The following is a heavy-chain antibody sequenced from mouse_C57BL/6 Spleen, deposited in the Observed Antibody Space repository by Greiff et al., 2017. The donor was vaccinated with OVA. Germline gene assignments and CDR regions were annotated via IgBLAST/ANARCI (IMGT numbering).Heavy chain of an antibody. D-gene: IGHD3-1*01. CDR3: ARVEGSSGYYAMDY. J-gene: IGHJ4*01. CDR1: GFTFSDYY. CDR2: INYDGSST. Sequence: EVQLQESEGGLVQPGSSMKLSCTASGFTFSDYYMAWVRQVPEKGLEWVANINYDGSSTYYLDSLKSRFIISRDNAKNILYLQMSSLKSEDTATYYCARVEGSSGYYAMDYWGQGTSVTVSS. V-gene: IGHV5-16*01.